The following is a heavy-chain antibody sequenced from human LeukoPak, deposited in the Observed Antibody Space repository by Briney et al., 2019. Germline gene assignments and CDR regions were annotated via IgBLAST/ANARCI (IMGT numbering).Heavy chain of an antibody. J-gene: IGHJ6*02. CDR2: INYSGST. Sequence: SQTLSLTCTVSGGSINSGGHYWSWIRQHPGKGLEWIGYINYSGSTYYNPSLKSRVTISVDTSQNQFSLKLSSVTAADTAVYYCARDEAIFGAGYYYGMDVWGQGTTVTVSS. CDR3: ARDEAIFGAGYYYGMDV. V-gene: IGHV4-31*03. CDR1: GGSINSGGHY. D-gene: IGHD3-3*01.